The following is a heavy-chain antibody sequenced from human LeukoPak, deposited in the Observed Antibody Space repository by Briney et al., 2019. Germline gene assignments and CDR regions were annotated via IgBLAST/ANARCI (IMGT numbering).Heavy chain of an antibody. D-gene: IGHD3-3*01. Sequence: PSETLSLTCAVYGGSFSGYCWTWIRQPPGKGLEWIGEINHSGSTNYNPSLKSRVTISVDTSENQFSLKLSSVTAADTAVYYCARATGYDFWSGYPTRSYYFDYWGQGTLVTVSS. CDR3: ARATGYDFWSGYPTRSYYFDY. J-gene: IGHJ4*02. CDR1: GGSFSGYC. CDR2: INHSGST. V-gene: IGHV4-34*01.